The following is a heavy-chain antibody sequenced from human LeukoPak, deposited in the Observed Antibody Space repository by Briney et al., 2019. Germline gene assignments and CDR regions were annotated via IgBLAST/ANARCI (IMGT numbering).Heavy chain of an antibody. V-gene: IGHV3-64*01. CDR1: GFTFSTYA. CDR2: ISSDGDST. J-gene: IGHJ4*02. Sequence: GGSLRLSCAASGFTFSTYAMHWVRQAPGKGLEYVSAISSDGDSTYYANSVKGRFTISRDNSKNTLYLQMGSLRAEDMAVYYCARSEQQDFGDYGFDYWGQGNLVTVSS. D-gene: IGHD4-17*01. CDR3: ARSEQQDFGDYGFDY.